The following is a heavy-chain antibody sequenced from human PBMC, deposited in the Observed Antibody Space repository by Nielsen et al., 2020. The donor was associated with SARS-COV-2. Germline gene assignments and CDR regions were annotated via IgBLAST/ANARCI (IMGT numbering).Heavy chain of an antibody. V-gene: IGHV3-21*01. D-gene: IGHD1-26*01. CDR3: SSPLSELQSLPSLIDV. CDR1: GFTFSSYA. J-gene: IGHJ6*02. CDR2: ISSDGTYI. Sequence: GESLKISCAASGFTFSSYAINWVRQAPGKGLEWVSCISSDGTYISYADSVKGRFTISRDNAKNSLYLQMNSLRAEDTAVYFCSSPLSELQSLPSLIDVWGQGTTVTVSS.